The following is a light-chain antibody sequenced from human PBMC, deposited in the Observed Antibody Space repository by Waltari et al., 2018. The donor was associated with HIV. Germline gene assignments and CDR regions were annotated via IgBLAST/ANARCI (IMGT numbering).Light chain of an antibody. Sequence: IVLTQSPGTLSLSPGERVILSCRASQSVSSHYLAWFQQKPGQPPRLLIYATSNRATDSPGRFSGSGSGTDFTLTITRLGPEDFAVYYCHQYGTSPPITFGQGTRLEIK. CDR2: ATS. V-gene: IGKV3-20*01. CDR3: HQYGTSPPIT. J-gene: IGKJ5*01. CDR1: QSVSSHY.